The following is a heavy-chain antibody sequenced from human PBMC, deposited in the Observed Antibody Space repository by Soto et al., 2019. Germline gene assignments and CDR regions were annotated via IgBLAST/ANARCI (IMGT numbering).Heavy chain of an antibody. J-gene: IGHJ5*02. V-gene: IGHV1-8*01. CDR3: ARTSSGTRGGFDP. Sequence: QVQLVQSGAEVKKSGASVKVSCKASGYTFTSYDINWVRQATGQGLEWMGWINPNNGNTGYAQKLQGRVTVTRDTSISTVFMELSSLSSKDTAVYFCARTSSGTRGGFDPWGQGTRVTVSS. CDR2: INPNNGNT. CDR1: GYTFTSYD. D-gene: IGHD1-7*01.